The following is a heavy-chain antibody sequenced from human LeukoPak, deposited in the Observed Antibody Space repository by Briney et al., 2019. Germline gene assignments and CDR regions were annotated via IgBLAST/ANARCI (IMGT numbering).Heavy chain of an antibody. Sequence: SQTLSLTCNVSGASMSSNYWSWIRQPPGKGLEWIGYIYYSGSTYYNPSLKSRVTISVDTSKNQFSLKLSSVTAADTAVYYCARNDSSGILDYWGQGTLVTVSS. D-gene: IGHD3-22*01. CDR2: IYYSGST. CDR3: ARNDSSGILDY. V-gene: IGHV4-59*06. J-gene: IGHJ4*02. CDR1: GASMSSNY.